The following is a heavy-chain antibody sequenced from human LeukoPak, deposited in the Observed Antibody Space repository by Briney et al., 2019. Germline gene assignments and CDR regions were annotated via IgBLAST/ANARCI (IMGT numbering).Heavy chain of an antibody. CDR1: GFAFSRYW. D-gene: IGHD2-21*02. CDR2: IYTDGTTK. CDR3: ASLVVTDDWAFGI. J-gene: IGHJ3*02. Sequence: PGGSLRLSCAASGFAFSRYWMHWIRQAPGKGLVWVSAIYTDGTTKRYADSVKGRFTISRDNAKNTLYLQMNSLSVEDTAVYYCASLVVTDDWAFGIWGQGTMVTVSS. V-gene: IGHV3-74*01.